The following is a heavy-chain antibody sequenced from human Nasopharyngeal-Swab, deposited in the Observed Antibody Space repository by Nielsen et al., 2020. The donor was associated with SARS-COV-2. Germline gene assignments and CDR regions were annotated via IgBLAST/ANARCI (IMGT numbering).Heavy chain of an antibody. J-gene: IGHJ4*02. CDR2: INPNGGGI. CDR1: GFTFSVYW. V-gene: IGHV3-7*05. D-gene: IGHD3-16*01. Sequence: GESLKISCAASGFTFSVYWMDWVRQAPGKGLEWVANINPNGGGITYVDSVKGRFTISRDNAKNSLYLQMNSLRAEDTAVYYCVRGRERAYGYWGQGNLVTVSS. CDR3: VRGRERAYGY.